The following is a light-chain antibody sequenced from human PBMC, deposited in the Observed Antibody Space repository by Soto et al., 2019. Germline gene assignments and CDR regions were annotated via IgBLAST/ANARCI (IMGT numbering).Light chain of an antibody. V-gene: IGKV3-20*01. CDR3: QQYGSSSV. Sequence: EIVLTQSPGTLSLSPGERATLSCRASQSVSSSYLAWYQQKPGQAPRLLIYGASSRATGIPDRFSGSGSGTDFTLTISRLEPEDCAVYYCQQYGSSSVFGGGTKVEIK. CDR2: GAS. J-gene: IGKJ4*01. CDR1: QSVSSSY.